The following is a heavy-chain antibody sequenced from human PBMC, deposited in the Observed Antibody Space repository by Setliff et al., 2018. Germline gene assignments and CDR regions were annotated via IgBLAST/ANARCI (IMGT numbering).Heavy chain of an antibody. Sequence: SETLSLTCAVYGGFFSGYYWSWIRQPPGKGLEWIGEINHSGSTNYNPSLKSRVTISVDTSKNQFSLKLSSVTAADTAVYYCARETSSGGYYYYYYYMDVWGRGTTVTVSS. CDR1: GGFFSGYY. CDR3: ARETSSGGYYYYYYYMDV. J-gene: IGHJ6*03. D-gene: IGHD3-10*01. CDR2: INHSGST. V-gene: IGHV4-34*01.